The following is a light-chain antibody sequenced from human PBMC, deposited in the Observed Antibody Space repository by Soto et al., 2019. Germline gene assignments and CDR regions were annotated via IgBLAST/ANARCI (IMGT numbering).Light chain of an antibody. CDR1: NSNVGGGYD. J-gene: IGLJ2*01. V-gene: IGLV1-40*01. CDR2: ANN. CDR3: QSYDPTLNVV. Sequence: QAVVTQPPSVSGAPGQTVTISCTGSNSNVGGGYDEHWYQQLPGSAPKLLIYANNNHPSGVPDRFSGSKSGTSASLAITGLQAEDEADYYCQSYDPTLNVVFGGGTQLTVL.